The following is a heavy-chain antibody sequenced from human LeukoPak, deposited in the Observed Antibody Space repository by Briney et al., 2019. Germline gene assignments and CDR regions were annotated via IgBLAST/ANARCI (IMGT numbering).Heavy chain of an antibody. CDR1: GFTVSSNY. CDR3: AKDVYDFWSGDGNWFDP. J-gene: IGHJ5*02. D-gene: IGHD3-3*01. CDR2: ISGSGGST. V-gene: IGHV3-23*01. Sequence: GGSLRLSCAASGFTVSSNYMSWVRQAPGKGLEWVSAISGSGGSTYYADSVKGRFTISRDNSKNTLYLQMNSLRAEDTAVYYCAKDVYDFWSGDGNWFDPWGQGTLVTVSS.